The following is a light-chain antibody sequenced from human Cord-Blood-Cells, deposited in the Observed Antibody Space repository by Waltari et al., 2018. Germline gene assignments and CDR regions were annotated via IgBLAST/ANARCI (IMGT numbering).Light chain of an antibody. J-gene: IGLJ1*01. CDR1: SSDGVGYNY. Sequence: QSALTQPASVSGSPGQSITISCTGTSSDGVGYNYVSWYQQHPGKAPKLMIYDVSNRPSGVSNRFSGSKSGNTASLTISGLQAEDEADYYCSSYTSSSTYVFGTGTKVTVL. CDR3: SSYTSSSTYV. CDR2: DVS. V-gene: IGLV2-14*01.